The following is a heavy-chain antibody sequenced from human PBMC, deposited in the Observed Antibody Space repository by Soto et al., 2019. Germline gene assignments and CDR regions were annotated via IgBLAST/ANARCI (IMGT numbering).Heavy chain of an antibody. V-gene: IGHV3-23*01. CDR1: GFTFSNYA. CDR3: AKGGQSYDY. J-gene: IGHJ4*02. D-gene: IGHD3-10*01. Sequence: GGSLRLSCAASGFTFSNYAMSWVRQAPGKGLEWVSAISASVGSTYYTDSVKGRFTISRDNSKNTLYLQMNSLRAEDTAVYYCAKGGQSYDYWGQGTLVTVSS. CDR2: ISASVGST.